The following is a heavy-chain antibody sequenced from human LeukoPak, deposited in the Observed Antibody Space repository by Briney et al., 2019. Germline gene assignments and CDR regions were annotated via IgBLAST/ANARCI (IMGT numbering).Heavy chain of an antibody. J-gene: IGHJ4*02. CDR2: INHSGST. Sequence: SETLSLTCAVYGGSFSGYYWSWIRQPPGKGLEWIGEINHSGSTNYNPSLKSRVTISVDTSKNQFSLKLSSVTAADTAVYYCARDYYGSGRAFDYWGQGTLVTVSS. CDR3: ARDYYGSGRAFDY. CDR1: GGSFSGYY. V-gene: IGHV4-34*01. D-gene: IGHD3-10*01.